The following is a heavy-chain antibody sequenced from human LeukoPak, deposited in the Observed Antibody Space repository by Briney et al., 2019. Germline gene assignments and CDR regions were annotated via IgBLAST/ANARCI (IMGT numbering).Heavy chain of an antibody. CDR3: AREYDSSGENDY. D-gene: IGHD3-22*01. J-gene: IGHJ4*02. V-gene: IGHV1-2*06. CDR1: GYTFTGYY. CDR2: INPNSGGT. Sequence: ASVKVSCKASGYTFTGYYMHWVRQAPGQGLEWMGRINPNSGGTNYAQKFQGRVTMTRDTSISTAYMELSWLRSDDTAVYYCAREYDSSGENDYWGQGTLVTVSS.